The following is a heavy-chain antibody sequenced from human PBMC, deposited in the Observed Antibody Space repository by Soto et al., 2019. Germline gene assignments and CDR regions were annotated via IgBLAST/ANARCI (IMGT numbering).Heavy chain of an antibody. V-gene: IGHV3-48*03. CDR1: GFTFSDFE. D-gene: IGHD3-10*01. CDR2: ISSGGSTI. Sequence: PVGSLRLSCAASGFTFSDFEMNWVRQAPGKGLEWVAYISSGGSTIHYADSVRGRVTISRDNAKNSLSLQMSSLRAEDTGVYYCASSMVRGRNYFNYGMDVWGQGTTVTVSS. J-gene: IGHJ6*02. CDR3: ASSMVRGRNYFNYGMDV.